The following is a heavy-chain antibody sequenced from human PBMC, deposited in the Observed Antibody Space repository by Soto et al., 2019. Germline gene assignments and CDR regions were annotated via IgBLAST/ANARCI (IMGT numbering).Heavy chain of an antibody. D-gene: IGHD4-4*01. V-gene: IGHV3-23*01. CDR1: GFTFSSYA. Sequence: SLRLSCAASGFTFSSYAMSWVRQAPGKGLEWVSAISGSGGSTYYADSVKGRFTISRDNSKNTLYLQMNSLRAEDTAVYYCAKDRPVTTNYYYGMDVWGQGTTVTVSS. CDR2: ISGSGGST. CDR3: AKDRPVTTNYYYGMDV. J-gene: IGHJ6*02.